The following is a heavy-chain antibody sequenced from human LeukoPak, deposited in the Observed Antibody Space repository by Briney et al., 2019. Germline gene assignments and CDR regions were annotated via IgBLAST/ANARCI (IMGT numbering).Heavy chain of an antibody. V-gene: IGHV4-59*08. CDR1: GGSISSYY. CDR3: ARLIVGATSWFDP. J-gene: IGHJ5*02. Sequence: KPSETLSLTCTVSGGSISSYYWSWIRQPPGKGLEWIGYISYTGSTNYNPSLKSRVTISVDTSKNQFSLKLNSVTAADTAVYYCARLIVGATSWFDPWGQGTLVTASS. CDR2: ISYTGST. D-gene: IGHD1-26*01.